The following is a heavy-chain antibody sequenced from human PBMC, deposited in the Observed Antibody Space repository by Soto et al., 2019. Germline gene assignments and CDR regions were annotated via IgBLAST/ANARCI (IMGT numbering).Heavy chain of an antibody. Sequence: GGSLRLSCTASGFTFDENAMSWFRQAPGKGLEWVGFIRSKAYGGTTEYAASVKGRFTISRDDSKSIAYLQMNSLKTEDTAVYYCTRERTPYYGSGSYYKPVTVKFDSWGQGTLVTVSS. CDR3: TRERTPYYGSGSYYKPVTVKFDS. CDR1: GFTFDENA. CDR2: IRSKAYGGTT. V-gene: IGHV3-49*03. D-gene: IGHD3-10*01. J-gene: IGHJ4*02.